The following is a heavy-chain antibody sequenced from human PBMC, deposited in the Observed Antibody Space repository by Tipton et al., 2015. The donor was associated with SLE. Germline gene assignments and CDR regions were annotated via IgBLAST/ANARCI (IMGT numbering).Heavy chain of an antibody. Sequence: TLSLTCTVSGGSISSHYWSWIRQPPGKGLEWIGYIYYSGSTNYNPSLKSRVTISVDTSKNQFSLKLSSVTAADTAVYYCARIYYGDYFDYWGQGTLVTVSS. CDR2: IYYSGST. CDR1: GGSISSHY. D-gene: IGHD4-17*01. J-gene: IGHJ4*02. V-gene: IGHV4-59*11. CDR3: ARIYYGDYFDY.